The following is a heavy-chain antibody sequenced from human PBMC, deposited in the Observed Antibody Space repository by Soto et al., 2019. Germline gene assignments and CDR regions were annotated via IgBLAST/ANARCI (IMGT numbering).Heavy chain of an antibody. Sequence: ASVKVSCKASGYTFTSYAMHWVRQAPGQRLEWMGWINAGNGNTKYSQKFQGRFTITRDTSASTAHMELSSLRSEDTAVYYCARDPGYSYGYNWGQGTLVTVSS. CDR3: ARDPGYSYGYN. CDR2: INAGNGNT. V-gene: IGHV1-3*01. J-gene: IGHJ4*02. CDR1: GYTFTSYA. D-gene: IGHD5-18*01.